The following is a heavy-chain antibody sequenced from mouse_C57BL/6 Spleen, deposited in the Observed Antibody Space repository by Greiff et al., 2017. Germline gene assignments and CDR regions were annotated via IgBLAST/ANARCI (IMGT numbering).Heavy chain of an antibody. D-gene: IGHD2-5*01. CDR3: ARVPPSYYSNYEGVGFAY. CDR2: IDPSDSET. V-gene: IGHV1-52*01. J-gene: IGHJ3*01. CDR1: GYTFTSYW. Sequence: QVQLQQPGAELVRPGSSVKLSCKASGYTFTSYWMHWVKQRPIQGLEWIGNIDPSDSETHYNQKFKDKATLTVDKSSSKAYMQLSSLTSEDSAVYYCARVPPSYYSNYEGVGFAYRGQGTLVTVSA.